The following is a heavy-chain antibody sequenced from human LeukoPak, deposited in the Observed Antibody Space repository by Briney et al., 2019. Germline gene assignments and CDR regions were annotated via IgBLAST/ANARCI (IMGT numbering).Heavy chain of an antibody. CDR1: GFTFSSYG. CDR2: IWYDGSNK. V-gene: IGHV3-33*01. J-gene: IGHJ4*02. D-gene: IGHD6-19*01. CDR3: ARDLRSGWYYFDF. Sequence: PGGSLRLSCAAPGFTFSSYGMHWVCQAPGKGLEWVAVIWYDGSNKYYADSVKGRFTISRDNSKNTLYLQMNSLRDQDTAVYYCARDLRSGWYYFDFWGQGTLVTVSS.